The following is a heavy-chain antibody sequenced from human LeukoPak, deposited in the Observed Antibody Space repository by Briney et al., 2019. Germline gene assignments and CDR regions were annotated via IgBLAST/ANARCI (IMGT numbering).Heavy chain of an antibody. CDR3: ARESGSYRNFDY. D-gene: IGHD1-26*01. Sequence: SETLPLICNVSGDSISSYYWSWIRQPAGKGLEWIGRISITGNSNYNPSLKSRVTMSVDTSKNQFSLKLSSVTAADTAVYYCARESGSYRNFDYWGQGTLVTVSS. V-gene: IGHV4-4*07. CDR1: GDSISSYY. J-gene: IGHJ4*02. CDR2: ISITGNS.